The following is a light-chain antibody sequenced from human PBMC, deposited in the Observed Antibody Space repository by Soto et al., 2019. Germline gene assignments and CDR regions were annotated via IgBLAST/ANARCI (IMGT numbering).Light chain of an antibody. Sequence: EIAMTQSPATLSVSPGERATLSCRASQSVSSSLAWYQQKPGQAPRLLICGASTRATGVPARFSGSGSGTEFTLTISSLQSEDFAVYYCQQYNNWGTFGQGTKVEIK. J-gene: IGKJ1*01. CDR1: QSVSSS. CDR2: GAS. V-gene: IGKV3-15*01. CDR3: QQYNNWGT.